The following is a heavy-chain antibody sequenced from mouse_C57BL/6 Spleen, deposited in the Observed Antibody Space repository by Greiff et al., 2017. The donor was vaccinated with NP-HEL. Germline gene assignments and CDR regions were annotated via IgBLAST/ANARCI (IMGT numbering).Heavy chain of an antibody. V-gene: IGHV5-17*01. CDR3: ARQGAVYWYFDV. J-gene: IGHJ1*03. Sequence: EVKVVESGGGLVKPGGSLKLSCAASGFTFSDYGMHWVRQAPEKGLEWVAYISSGSSTIYYADTVKGRFTISRDNAKNTLFLQMTSLRSEDTAMYYCARQGAVYWYFDVWGTGTTVTVSS. CDR2: ISSGSSTI. CDR1: GFTFSDYG.